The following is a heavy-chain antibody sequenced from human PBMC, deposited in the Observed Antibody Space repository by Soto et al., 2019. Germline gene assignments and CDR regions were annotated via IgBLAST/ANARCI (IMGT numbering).Heavy chain of an antibody. CDR2: IIPILGET. CDR3: ARGLGGRMDD. J-gene: IGHJ6*02. Sequence: QVQLVQSGAEVKKPGSSVRVSCKASGTIFSSYTISWVRQAPGQGLEWMGRIIPILGETNSAQKFQGRVTLTADTSTNTAYMQRNSLRLEDTAVYYCARGLGGRMDDWGQGTTVTVSS. CDR1: GTIFSSYT. V-gene: IGHV1-69*08. D-gene: IGHD3-16*01.